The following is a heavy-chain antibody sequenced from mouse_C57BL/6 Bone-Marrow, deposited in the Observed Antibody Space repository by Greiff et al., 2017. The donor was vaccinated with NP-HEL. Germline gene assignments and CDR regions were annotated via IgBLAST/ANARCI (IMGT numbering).Heavy chain of an antibody. CDR1: GYTFTEYS. J-gene: IGHJ3*01. D-gene: IGHD2-4*01. V-gene: IGHV1-62-2*01. CDR2: FYPGSGSI. CDR3: ARNEDKGAYDYDWFAY. Sequence: QVQLQQSGAELVKPGASVKLSCKASGYTFTEYSIHWVKQRPGQGLEWIGWFYPGSGSIKYNEKFKDKATLTADKSSSTVYMELSRLTSEDSAVYFCARNEDKGAYDYDWFAYWGKGTLVTVAA.